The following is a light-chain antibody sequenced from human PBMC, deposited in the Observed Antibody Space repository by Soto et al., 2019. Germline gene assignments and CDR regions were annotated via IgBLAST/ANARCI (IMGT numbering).Light chain of an antibody. CDR2: GAS. Sequence: QMTQFPSSLSASVGDTVTITCRASQGIRFDLAWYQQKPGKAPNLLIYGASTLQTGVPSRFSGSGSGTVFTVTISSLQPEDFATYYCLQDYNYPRTFGPGTKVDIK. CDR3: LQDYNYPRT. V-gene: IGKV1-6*02. J-gene: IGKJ3*01. CDR1: QGIRFD.